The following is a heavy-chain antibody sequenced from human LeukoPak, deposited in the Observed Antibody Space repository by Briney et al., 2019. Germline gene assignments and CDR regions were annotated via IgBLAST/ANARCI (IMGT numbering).Heavy chain of an antibody. CDR2: INPDESHT. J-gene: IGHJ4*02. CDR1: GFSFSTSW. CDR3: ARDRAYDAFDY. D-gene: IGHD5-12*01. V-gene: IGHV3-7*01. Sequence: GSLRLSCAASGFSFSTSWMAWVRQAPGKGLQWVGNINPDESHTDYIDSVKGRFTMSRDNAENSLFLQVHSLRDEDTAAYYCARDRAYDAFDYWGRGTLVTVSS.